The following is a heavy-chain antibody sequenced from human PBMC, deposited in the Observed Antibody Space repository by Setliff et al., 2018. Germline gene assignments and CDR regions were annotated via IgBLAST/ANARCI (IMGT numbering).Heavy chain of an antibody. CDR2: INPKTGGT. J-gene: IGHJ6*03. CDR3: ARSYQGVDDFWSGYFQTDYYYYMDV. D-gene: IGHD3-3*01. V-gene: IGHV1-2*02. Sequence: ASVKVSCKTSGYAFTDNYIHWVRQAPGQGLEWMGWINPKTGGTNLAQKFQGRVTITRNTSISTAYMELSSLRSEDTAVYYCARSYQGVDDFWSGYFQTDYYYYMDVWGKGTTVTVSS. CDR1: GYAFTDNY.